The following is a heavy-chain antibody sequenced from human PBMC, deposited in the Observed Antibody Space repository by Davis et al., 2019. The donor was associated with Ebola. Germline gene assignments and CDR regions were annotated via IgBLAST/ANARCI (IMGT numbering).Heavy chain of an antibody. J-gene: IGHJ4*02. CDR2: VYDSGST. Sequence: MPSETLSLTCTVSGGSISGYYWSWIRQPPGKGLEWIGYVYDSGSTSYNPSLRSRVTISEDTSKNHFSLKLNSVTAADTAVYYCASGLGGNFFDYWGQGALVTVSS. CDR1: GGSISGYY. D-gene: IGHD2-15*01. V-gene: IGHV4-59*08. CDR3: ASGLGGNFFDY.